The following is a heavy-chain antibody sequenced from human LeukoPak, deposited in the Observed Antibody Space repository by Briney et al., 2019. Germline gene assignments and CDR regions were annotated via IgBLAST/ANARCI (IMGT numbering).Heavy chain of an antibody. V-gene: IGHV3-30-3*01. CDR3: GEQLVPKI. CDR1: GFTFSSYA. J-gene: IGHJ4*02. CDR2: ISYDGSNK. Sequence: GRSLRLSCAASGFTFSSYAMHWVRQAPGKGLEWVAVISYDGSNKYYADSVKGRFSISRDNSKNTLYLQMNSLRAEDTAVYYCGEQLVPKIRGQGTLVTVSS. D-gene: IGHD6-13*01.